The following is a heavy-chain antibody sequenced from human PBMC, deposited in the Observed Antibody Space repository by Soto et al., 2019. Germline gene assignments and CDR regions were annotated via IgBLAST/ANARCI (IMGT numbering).Heavy chain of an antibody. V-gene: IGHV3-15*01. D-gene: IGHD1-26*01. Sequence: EVQLVESGGGLVEPGGSIRLSCVASGFTFTKAYMTWVRQAPGKGLEWVGRIKGSHAGGTTDYATSVKGRFTISRGDSKNTLYLQMNSLKTEDTSVYYCATEGGYPGSNFYGAYWGQGTLVTVSS. CDR2: IKGSHAGGTT. CDR3: ATEGGYPGSNFYGAY. CDR1: GFTFTKAY. J-gene: IGHJ4*02.